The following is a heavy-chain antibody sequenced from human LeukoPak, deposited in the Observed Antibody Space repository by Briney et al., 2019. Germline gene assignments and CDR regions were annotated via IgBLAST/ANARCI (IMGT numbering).Heavy chain of an antibody. J-gene: IGHJ5*02. V-gene: IGHV1-46*01. D-gene: IGHD3-22*01. CDR2: INPSGGST. Sequence: EASVKVSCKASGYTFTSYYMHWVRQAPGQGLEWMGIINPSGGSTSYAQKFQGRVTITADESTSTAYMELSSLRSEDTAVYYCARDRAIGDYYDSSGPLGWFDPWGQGTLVTVSS. CDR3: ARDRAIGDYYDSSGPLGWFDP. CDR1: GYTFTSYY.